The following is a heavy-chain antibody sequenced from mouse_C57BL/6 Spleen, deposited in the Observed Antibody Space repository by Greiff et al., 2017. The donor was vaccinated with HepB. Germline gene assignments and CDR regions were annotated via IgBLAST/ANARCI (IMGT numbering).Heavy chain of an antibody. Sequence: VQLQQPGAELVRPGSSVKLSCKASGYTFTSYWMDWVKQRPGQGLEWIGNIYPSDSETHYNQKFKDKATLTVDKSSSTAYMQLSSLTSEDSAVYYCARGDGSSYLAWFAYWGQGTLVTVSA. V-gene: IGHV1-61*01. J-gene: IGHJ3*01. CDR2: IYPSDSET. CDR3: ARGDGSSYLAWFAY. D-gene: IGHD1-1*01. CDR1: GYTFTSYW.